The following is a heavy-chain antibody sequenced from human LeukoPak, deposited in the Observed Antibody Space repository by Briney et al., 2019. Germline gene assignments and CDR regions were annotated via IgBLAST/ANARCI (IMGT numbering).Heavy chain of an antibody. J-gene: IGHJ3*02. CDR1: GGSITDYF. CDR3: ARRVAAGTYTPLDAFDI. D-gene: IGHD6-13*01. Sequence: SETLSLTCALSGGSITDYFYNWVRQPPGKGLEWIGEINHSGSTTYNPSLKSRVTISVDTSKNQFSLKLSSVTAADTAVYYCARRVAAGTYTPLDAFDIWGQGTMVTVSS. V-gene: IGHV4-34*01. CDR2: INHSGST.